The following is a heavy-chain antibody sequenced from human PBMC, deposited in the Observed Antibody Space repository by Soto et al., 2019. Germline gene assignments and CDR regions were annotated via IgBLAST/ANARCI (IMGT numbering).Heavy chain of an antibody. D-gene: IGHD5-12*01. CDR1: GFTFSNAW. V-gene: IGHV3-15*01. J-gene: IGHJ6*04. CDR2: IKSKTDGGTT. Sequence: GGSLRLSCVASGFTFSNAWMSWVRQAPGKGLEWVGRIKSKTDGGTTDYAAPVKGRFTISRDDSKNTLYLQMNRLKTEDTAVYYCTTGWLPYYYYGADVWGKVTMVTVSS. CDR3: TTGWLPYYYYGADV.